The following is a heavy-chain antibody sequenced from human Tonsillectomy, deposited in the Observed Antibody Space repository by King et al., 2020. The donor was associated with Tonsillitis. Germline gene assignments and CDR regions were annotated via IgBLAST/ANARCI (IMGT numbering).Heavy chain of an antibody. CDR2: ISSGGSTT. CDR1: GFTFKTYT. CDR3: ARRLWSGSGTYFPDY. J-gene: IGHJ4*02. D-gene: IGHD3-10*01. V-gene: IGHV3-48*02. Sequence: VQLVESGGGLVQPGGSLRLSCAASGFTFKTYTMNWVRQAPGKGLEWVSYISSGGSTTFYADSVKGRFTISRDDAKNSLFLQMNSLGDEDTAVYYCARRLWSGSGTYFPDYRGQGTPVHVSS.